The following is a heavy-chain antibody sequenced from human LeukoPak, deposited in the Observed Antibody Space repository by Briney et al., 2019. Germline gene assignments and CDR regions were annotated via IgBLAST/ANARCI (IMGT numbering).Heavy chain of an antibody. D-gene: IGHD6-19*01. V-gene: IGHV1-69*13. CDR3: ARGVEYSSGWYFPFEY. Sequence: GASVTVSFKASGYVFTTYAISWVRQAPGQGLEWMGGIIPIFGTLNYAQKFQGRVTITADESTSTVYMELSSLRSDDTALYYCARGVEYSSGWYFPFEYWGQGTLVTVAS. J-gene: IGHJ4*02. CDR1: GYVFTTYA. CDR2: IIPIFGTL.